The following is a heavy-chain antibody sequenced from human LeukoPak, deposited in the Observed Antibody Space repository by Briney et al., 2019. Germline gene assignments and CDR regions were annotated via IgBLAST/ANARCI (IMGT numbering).Heavy chain of an antibody. CDR3: AKEHSSGPFYYFDY. J-gene: IGHJ4*02. D-gene: IGHD6-19*01. V-gene: IGHV3-21*04. CDR2: ISSSSSYI. Sequence: GGSLRLSCAASGFTFSSYSMNWVRQAPGKGLEWVSSISSSSSYIYYADSVKGRFTISRDNAKNSLYLQMNSLRAEDTAVYYCAKEHSSGPFYYFDYWGQGTLVTVSS. CDR1: GFTFSSYS.